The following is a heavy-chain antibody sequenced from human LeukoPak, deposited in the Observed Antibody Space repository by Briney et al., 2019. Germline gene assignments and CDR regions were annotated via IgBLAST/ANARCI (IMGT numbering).Heavy chain of an antibody. CDR2: ISGSGGST. V-gene: IGHV3-23*01. D-gene: IGHD6-19*01. J-gene: IGHJ4*02. Sequence: GGSLRLSCAASGFTFSSYAMSWVRQAPGKGLEWVSVISGSGGSTSYADSVKGRFTVSRDNSKNMLYLQMNSLRAEDTGVYYCVISSGWKGGYYFDFWGQGTLVTVSA. CDR3: VISSGWKGGYYFDF. CDR1: GFTFSSYA.